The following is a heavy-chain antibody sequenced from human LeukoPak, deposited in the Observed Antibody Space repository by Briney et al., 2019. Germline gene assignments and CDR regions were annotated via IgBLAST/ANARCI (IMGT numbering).Heavy chain of an antibody. CDR1: GFTFSSYS. CDR2: ISSSSSYI. CDR3: AREPASVLMVYALDY. Sequence: GGSLRLSCAASGFTFSSYSMNWVRQAPGKGLEWVSSISSSSSYIYYADSVKGRFTISRDNAKNSLYLQMNSLRAEDTAVYYCAREPASVLMVYALDYWGQGTLVTVSS. V-gene: IGHV3-21*01. D-gene: IGHD2-8*01. J-gene: IGHJ4*02.